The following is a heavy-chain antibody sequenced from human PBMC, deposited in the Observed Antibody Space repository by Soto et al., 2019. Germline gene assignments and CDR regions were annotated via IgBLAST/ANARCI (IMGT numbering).Heavy chain of an antibody. CDR3: ARIRRGRSYGSILHF. V-gene: IGHV4-59*12. Sequence: SGTLSLTCTVSGGSITHYSWGWVRQSPGRGLECIGYIFYTGTADYNPSLRSRVTISVDSSKNLFSLRLRSVTGADAAIYYCARIRRGRSYGSILHFWGRGIPVTVSS. CDR1: GGSITHYS. CDR2: IFYTGTA. D-gene: IGHD5-18*01. J-gene: IGHJ4*02.